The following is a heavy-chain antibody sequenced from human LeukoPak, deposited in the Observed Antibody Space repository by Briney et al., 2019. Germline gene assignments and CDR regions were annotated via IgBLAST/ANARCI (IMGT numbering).Heavy chain of an antibody. D-gene: IGHD2-8*01. J-gene: IGHJ6*03. Sequence: VGSLRLSCAASGFTFSSYAMNWVRQAPGRGLEWVSGFSGSGGTTYSADSVKGRFTISRDNSKNTLYLQMNSLRAEDTAVYYCANGNRCTSPNCLGYYYFYMDVWGKGTTVTVSS. CDR1: GFTFSSYA. CDR2: FSGSGGTT. CDR3: ANGNRCTSPNCLGYYYFYMDV. V-gene: IGHV3-23*01.